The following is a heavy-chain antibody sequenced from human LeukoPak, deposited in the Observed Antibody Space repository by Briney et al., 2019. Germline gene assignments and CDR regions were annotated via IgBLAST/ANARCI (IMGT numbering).Heavy chain of an antibody. V-gene: IGHV1-69*13. D-gene: IGHD3-10*01. CDR2: IIPIFGTA. J-gene: IGHJ6*03. Sequence: SVKVSCKASGYTFTSYGISWVRQAPGQGLEWMGGIIPIFGTANYAQKFQGRVTITADESTSTAYMELSSLRSEDTAVYYCARGPSITMVRGGQWYYYMDVWGKGTTVTISS. CDR3: ARGPSITMVRGGQWYYYMDV. CDR1: GYTFTSYG.